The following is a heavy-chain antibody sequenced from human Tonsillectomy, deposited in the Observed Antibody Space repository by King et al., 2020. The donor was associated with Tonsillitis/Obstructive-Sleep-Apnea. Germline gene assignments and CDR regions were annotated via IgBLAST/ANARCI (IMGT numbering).Heavy chain of an antibody. D-gene: IGHD6-6*01. CDR2: VYPSDSDT. V-gene: IGHV5-51*01. CDR1: GYTFTNYW. Sequence: LVQSGAEVKKPGESLKISCKGSGYTFTNYWIGWVRQLPGKGLEWMGIVYPSDSDTRYSPSFQGQVTISADKSINTAYLQWSSLKASDTAMYYCARPPRLNYYYFIDVWGKGTTVTVSS. CDR3: ARPPRLNYYYFIDV. J-gene: IGHJ6*03.